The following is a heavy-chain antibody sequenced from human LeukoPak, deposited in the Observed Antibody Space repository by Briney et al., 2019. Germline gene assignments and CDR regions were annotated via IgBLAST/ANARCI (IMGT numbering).Heavy chain of an antibody. CDR3: ARRGRGYVDLYYFAY. V-gene: IGHV1-18*01. J-gene: IGHJ4*02. CDR2: ISAYNGNT. D-gene: IGHD5-18*01. CDR1: GYTFTSYG. Sequence: ASVKVSCKASGYTFTSYGISWVRQAPGQGLEWMGWISAYNGNTNYAQKLQGRVTMTTDTSTSTAYMELRSLRSDDTAVYYCARRGRGYVDLYYFAYWGQGTLVTVSS.